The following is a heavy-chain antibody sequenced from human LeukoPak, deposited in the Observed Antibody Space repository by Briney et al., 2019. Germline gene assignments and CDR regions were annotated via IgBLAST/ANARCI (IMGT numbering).Heavy chain of an antibody. CDR2: INHSGST. CDR3: ARVRGRHSRNWFDP. V-gene: IGHV4-34*01. J-gene: IGHJ5*02. CDR1: GGSFSGYY. D-gene: IGHD6-13*01. Sequence: NPSETLSLTCAVYGGSFSGYYWSWIRQPPGKGLEWIGEINHSGSTNYNPSLKSRVTISVDTSKNQFSLKLSSVTAADTAVYYCARVRGRHSRNWFDPWGQGTLVTVSS.